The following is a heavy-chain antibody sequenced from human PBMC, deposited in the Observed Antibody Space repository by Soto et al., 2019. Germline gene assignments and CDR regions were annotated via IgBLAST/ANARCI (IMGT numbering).Heavy chain of an antibody. Sequence: GASVKVSCKASGYTFTSYGISWVRQAPGQGLEWMGWISAYNGNTNYAQKLQGRVTMTTDTSTSTAYMELRSLRSDDTAVYYRARAPARPGNWFDPWGQGTLVIVSS. CDR2: ISAYNGNT. V-gene: IGHV1-18*01. CDR1: GYTFTSYG. J-gene: IGHJ5*02. CDR3: ARAPARPGNWFDP. D-gene: IGHD6-6*01.